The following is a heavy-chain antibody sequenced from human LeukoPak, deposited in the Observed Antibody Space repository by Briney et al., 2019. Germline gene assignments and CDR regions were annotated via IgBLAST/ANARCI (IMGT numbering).Heavy chain of an antibody. J-gene: IGHJ4*02. CDR2: IIPIFGTA. CDR3: ASLATEGTSDY. D-gene: IGHD5-12*01. V-gene: IGHV1-69*06. CDR1: GGTFSSYA. Sequence: SVKVSCKASGGTFSSYAISWVRQAPGQGLEWMGGIIPIFGTANYAQKFQGRVTITADKSTSTAYMELSSLRSEDTAVYYCASLATEGTSDYWGQGTLVTVSS.